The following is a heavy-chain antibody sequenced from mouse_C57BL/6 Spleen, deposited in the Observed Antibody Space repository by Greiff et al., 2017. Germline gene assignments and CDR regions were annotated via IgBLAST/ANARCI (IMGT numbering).Heavy chain of an antibody. J-gene: IGHJ1*03. D-gene: IGHD3-3*01. CDR1: GYTFTSYW. V-gene: IGHV1-64*01. Sequence: VQLQQPGAELVKPGASVKLSCKASGYTFTSYWMHWVKQRPGQGLEWIGMIHPNSGSTNYNEKFKSKATLTVDKSSSTAYMQLSSLTCEDSAVYYCARRGRWYFDVWGTGTTVTVSS. CDR2: IHPNSGST. CDR3: ARRGRWYFDV.